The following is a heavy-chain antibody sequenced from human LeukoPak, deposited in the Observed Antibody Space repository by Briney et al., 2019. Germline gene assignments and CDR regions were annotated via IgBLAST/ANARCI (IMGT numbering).Heavy chain of an antibody. J-gene: IGHJ6*03. D-gene: IGHD3-3*01. V-gene: IGHV3-21*01. Sequence: PGGSLRLSCAASGFTFSSYSMNWVRQAPGKGLEWVSSISSSSSYIYYADSVKGRFTISRDNAKNSLYLQMNSLRAEDTAVYYCARDLLPIFGLMDVWGKGTTVTASS. CDR3: ARDLLPIFGLMDV. CDR1: GFTFSSYS. CDR2: ISSSSSYI.